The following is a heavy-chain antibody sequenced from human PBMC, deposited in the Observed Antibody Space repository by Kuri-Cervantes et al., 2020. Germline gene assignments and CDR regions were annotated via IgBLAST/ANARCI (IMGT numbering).Heavy chain of an antibody. CDR3: TRGRSRSSSWYDY. J-gene: IGHJ4*02. V-gene: IGHV3-49*03. Sequence: GESLKISCTASGFTFGDYAMSWFRQAPGKGLEWVGFIRGKAYGGTTEYAASVKGRFTISRDDSKSIAYLQMNSLKTEDTAVYYCTRGRSRSSSWYDYWGQGTLGTVSS. CDR1: GFTFGDYA. CDR2: IRGKAYGGTT. D-gene: IGHD6-13*01.